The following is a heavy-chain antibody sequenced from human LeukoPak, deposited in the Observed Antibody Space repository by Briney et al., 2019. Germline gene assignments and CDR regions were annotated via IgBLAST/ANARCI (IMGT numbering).Heavy chain of an antibody. Sequence: GGSLRLSCAASGFTFSTYSMNWVRQAPGKGLEWVSSISSSSTYTYYADSVKGRFTISRDNAKNSLYLQMNSLRAEDTAVYYCARVYGSVIEALDIWGQGTMVTVSS. D-gene: IGHD5/OR15-5a*01. CDR2: ISSSSTYT. CDR3: ARVYGSVIEALDI. J-gene: IGHJ3*02. CDR1: GFTFSTYS. V-gene: IGHV3-21*01.